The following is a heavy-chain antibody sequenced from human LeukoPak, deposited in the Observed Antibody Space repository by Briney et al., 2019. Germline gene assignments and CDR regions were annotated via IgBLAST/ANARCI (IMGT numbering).Heavy chain of an antibody. J-gene: IGHJ6*03. CDR1: GFTFSSYW. CDR2: IKQDGSEK. D-gene: IGHD3-10*01. V-gene: IGHV3-7*01. CDR3: ARDTVRGGHYYMDV. Sequence: GGSLRLSCAASGFTFSSYWMSWVRQAPGKGLEWVANIKQDGSEKYYVDSVKGRFTISRDNAKNSLYLQMNSLRAEDTAVYYCARDTVRGGHYYMDVWGKGTMVTVSS.